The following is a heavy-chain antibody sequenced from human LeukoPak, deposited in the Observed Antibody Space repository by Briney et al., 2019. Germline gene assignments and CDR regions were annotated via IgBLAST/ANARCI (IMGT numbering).Heavy chain of an antibody. CDR2: INHSGST. Sequence: SETLSLTCAVYGGSFSGYYWSWIRQPPGKGLEWIGEINHSGSTNYNPSLKSRVTISVDTSKNQFSLKLSSVTAADTAVYYCARGHAYYDFWSGYYVGPYYLDYWGQGTLVTVSS. V-gene: IGHV4-34*01. CDR1: GGSFSGYY. J-gene: IGHJ4*02. D-gene: IGHD3-3*01. CDR3: ARGHAYYDFWSGYYVGPYYLDY.